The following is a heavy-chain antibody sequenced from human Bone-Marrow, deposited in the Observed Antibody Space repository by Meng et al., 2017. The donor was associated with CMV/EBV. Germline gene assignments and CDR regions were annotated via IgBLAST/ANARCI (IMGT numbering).Heavy chain of an antibody. D-gene: IGHD3-10*01. CDR3: ARAAGGGRDY. CDR1: GGSISSGGYY. V-gene: IGHV4-31*03. Sequence: CTVSGGSISSGGYYWSWLRQHPGKGLEWIGYIYYSGSTYYNPSLKSRVTISVDTSKNQFSLKLSSVTAADTAVYYCARAAGGGRDYWGQGTLVTVSS. J-gene: IGHJ4*02. CDR2: IYYSGST.